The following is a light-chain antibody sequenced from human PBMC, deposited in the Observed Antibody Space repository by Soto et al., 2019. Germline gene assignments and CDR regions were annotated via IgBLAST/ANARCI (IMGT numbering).Light chain of an antibody. CDR2: DVS. Sequence: QSALTQPRSVSASPGQAVTISCTGTTSDVGGYNYVSWYQQHPGQAPKLMIYDVSKRPSGVPDRFSGSKSGNTASLTISGLQAEDEADYYCCSYAGSYTGVFGGGTKVTVL. CDR1: TSDVGGYNY. CDR3: CSYAGSYTGV. J-gene: IGLJ3*02. V-gene: IGLV2-11*01.